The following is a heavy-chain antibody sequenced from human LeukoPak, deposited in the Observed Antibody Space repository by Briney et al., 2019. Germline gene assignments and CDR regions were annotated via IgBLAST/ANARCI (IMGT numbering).Heavy chain of an antibody. V-gene: IGHV4-59*08. D-gene: IGHD6-19*01. CDR3: ARLRDSSGWYGAFDI. J-gene: IGHJ3*02. CDR2: ISYSGST. CDR1: GGSISYYY. Sequence: PSETLSLTCAVSGGSISYYYWSWIRQPPGKGLEWIGYISYSGSTRYNPSLMSRVTVSVDTSKNQFSLDLRSVTAADTAVYYCARLRDSSGWYGAFDIWGQGTMVTGSS.